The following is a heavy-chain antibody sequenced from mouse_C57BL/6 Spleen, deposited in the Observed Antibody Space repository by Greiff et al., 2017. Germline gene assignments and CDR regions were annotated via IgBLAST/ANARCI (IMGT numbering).Heavy chain of an antibody. V-gene: IGHV2-6*01. CDR1: GFSLTSYG. CDR2: IWGVGST. D-gene: IGHD2-1*01. J-gene: IGHJ3*01. CDR3: ASRIYYGNYGFAY. Sequence: QVQLKQSGPGLVAPSQSLSITCTVSGFSLTSYGVDWVRQSPGKGLEWLGVIWGVGSTNYNSALKSRLSISKDNSKSQVFLKMNSLQTDDTAMYYCASRIYYGNYGFAYWGQGTLVTVSA.